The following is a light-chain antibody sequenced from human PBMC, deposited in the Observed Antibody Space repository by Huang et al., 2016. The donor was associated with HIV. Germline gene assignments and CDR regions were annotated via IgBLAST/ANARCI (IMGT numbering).Light chain of an antibody. J-gene: IGKJ3*01. CDR1: QRIGRV. Sequence: EIVMTQSPAILSASLGERVTRSCKASQRIGRVLAWYQLKPGQAPRLLLSGTPTRATGVPARFRVRGSGTDFTLTISRLESEDFAVYFCQKYDTWPFTFGPGAKVDIK. CDR3: QKYDTWPFT. CDR2: GTP. V-gene: IGKV3-15*01.